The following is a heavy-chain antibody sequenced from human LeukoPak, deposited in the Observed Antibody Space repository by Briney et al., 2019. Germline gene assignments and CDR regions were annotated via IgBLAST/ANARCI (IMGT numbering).Heavy chain of an antibody. J-gene: IGHJ4*02. D-gene: IGHD3-10*01. CDR2: IYTSGST. V-gene: IGHV4-4*07. CDR3: ARGAYHYGSGSYYFDY. Sequence: SETLSLTCAVSGPSISRYYWSWIRQPAGKGLEWIGRIYTSGSTNHNPSLKSRVTMSVDKSKNQLSLKLSSVTAADTAVYYCARGAYHYGSGSYYFDYWGQGTLVTVSS. CDR1: GPSISRYY.